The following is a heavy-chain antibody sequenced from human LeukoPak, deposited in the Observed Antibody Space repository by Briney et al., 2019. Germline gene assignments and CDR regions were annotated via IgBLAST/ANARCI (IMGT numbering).Heavy chain of an antibody. CDR2: ISGSGGST. V-gene: IGHV3-23*01. CDR3: ANPYYYNSSGYYSDY. Sequence: GGSLRLSCAASGFTFSSYAMSWVRQAPGKGLEWVSAISGSGGSTYYADSVKGRFTISRDNSKNTLYLQMNSLRAEDTAVYYCANPYYYNSSGYYSDYWGQGTLVTVSS. J-gene: IGHJ4*02. D-gene: IGHD3-22*01. CDR1: GFTFSSYA.